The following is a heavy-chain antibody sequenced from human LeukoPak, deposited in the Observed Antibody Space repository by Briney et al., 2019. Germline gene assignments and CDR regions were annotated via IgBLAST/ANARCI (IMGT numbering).Heavy chain of an antibody. Sequence: SETPSLTCTVSGGSISSYYWSWIRQPPGKGLEWIGYIYYSGSTNYNPSLKSRVTISVGTSKNQFSLKLSSVTAADTAVYYCARSKGSSGWYDYWGQGTLVTVSS. D-gene: IGHD6-19*01. V-gene: IGHV4-59*01. J-gene: IGHJ4*02. CDR2: IYYSGST. CDR3: ARSKGSSGWYDY. CDR1: GGSISSYY.